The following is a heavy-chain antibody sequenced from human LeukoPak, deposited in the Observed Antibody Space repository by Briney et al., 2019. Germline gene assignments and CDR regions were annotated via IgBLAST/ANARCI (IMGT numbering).Heavy chain of an antibody. CDR1: GYTFIGYY. CDR2: INPNSGGT. D-gene: IGHD1-14*01. V-gene: IGHV1-2*02. CDR3: ARTTTSHGDY. J-gene: IGHJ4*02. Sequence: ASMKVSCKASGYTFIGYYIHWVRQAPGQGLEWMGWINPNSGGTNYAQKFQGRVTLTRDTSISTAYMELSGLRSDDTAVYYCARTTTSHGDYWGQGTLVTVSS.